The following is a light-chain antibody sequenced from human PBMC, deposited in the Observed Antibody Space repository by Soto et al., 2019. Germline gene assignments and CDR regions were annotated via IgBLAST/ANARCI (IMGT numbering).Light chain of an antibody. V-gene: IGKV3-20*01. CDR3: QQYGSLYT. J-gene: IGKJ2*01. CDR1: QSVSSSY. Sequence: EIVLTQSPGTLSLSPGERATLSCRASQSVSSSYLAWYQQKPGQAPRLLIYGASSRATGIPDRFSGSGSGXXXXXXXXXXXXEDFAVXXXQQYGSLYTFGQGTKVEIK. CDR2: GAS.